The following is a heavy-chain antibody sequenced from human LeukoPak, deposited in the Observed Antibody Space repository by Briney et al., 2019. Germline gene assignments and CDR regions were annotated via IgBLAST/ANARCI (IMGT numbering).Heavy chain of an antibody. CDR3: ARDRSNFYGSGSYYKPLDY. V-gene: IGHV4-34*01. CDR1: GGSFSGYY. CDR2: INHSGST. D-gene: IGHD3-10*01. Sequence: SETLSLTCAGYGGSFSGYYWSWIRQPPGKGLEWIGEINHSGSTNYNPSLKSRVTISVDTSKNQFSLKLSSVTAADTAVYYCARDRSNFYGSGSYYKPLDYWGQGTLVTVSS. J-gene: IGHJ4*02.